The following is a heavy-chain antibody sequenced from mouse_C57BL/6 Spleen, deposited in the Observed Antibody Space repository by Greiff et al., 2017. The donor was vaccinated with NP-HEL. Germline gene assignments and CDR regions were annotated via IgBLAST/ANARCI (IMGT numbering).Heavy chain of an antibody. J-gene: IGHJ4*01. D-gene: IGHD3-3*01. V-gene: IGHV1-62-2*01. CDR3: ARHEVVGQDYAIDY. Sequence: QVQLKQSGAELVKPGASVKLSCKASGYTFTEYTIHWVKQRSGQGLEWIGWFYPGSGSLKYNEKYKDKATLTAEKSSSTVYMELSRLTSEDSAVYFCARHEVVGQDYAIDYWGQGTSVTVSS. CDR1: GYTFTEYT. CDR2: FYPGSGSL.